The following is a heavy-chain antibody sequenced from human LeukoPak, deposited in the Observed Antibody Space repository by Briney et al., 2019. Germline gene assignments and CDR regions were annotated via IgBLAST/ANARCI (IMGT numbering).Heavy chain of an antibody. CDR1: GFTFSNNA. J-gene: IGHJ4*02. V-gene: IGHV3-23*01. D-gene: IGHD1-26*01. CDR2: ISGSGGST. Sequence: PGGSLRLSCAASGFTFSNNAMSWARQAPGKGLEWVSGISGSGGSTYYADSVKGRLTISRDNSKNTLYLQMNSLRAEDTAVYYCARGATYAYYQDYWGQGTLVTVSS. CDR3: ARGATYAYYQDY.